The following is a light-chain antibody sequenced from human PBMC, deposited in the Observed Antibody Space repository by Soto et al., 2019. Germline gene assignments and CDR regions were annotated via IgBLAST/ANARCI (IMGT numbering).Light chain of an antibody. J-gene: IGLJ3*02. CDR2: GDD. V-gene: IGLV1-44*01. Sequence: QPVLTQPPSTSGTPGQRVAISCSGTSSNIGSHTVNWYQQLPGTAPKLLIYGDDQRPSGVPDRFSGSKSGTSASLAISGLQPEDEVDYCCASWDDRLNGPVFGGGTKVTVL. CDR1: SSNIGSHT. CDR3: ASWDDRLNGPV.